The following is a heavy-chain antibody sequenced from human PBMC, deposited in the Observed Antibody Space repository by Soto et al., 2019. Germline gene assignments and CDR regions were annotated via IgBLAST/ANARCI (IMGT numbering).Heavy chain of an antibody. CDR3: ARGGTMALDY. D-gene: IGHD3-10*01. J-gene: IGHJ4*02. CDR1: GFTVSSNY. Sequence: EVQLVESGGGLVQPGGSLRLSCAASGFTVSSNYMSWVRQAPGKGLEWVSVIYSGGSTYYADSVKGRFTISRDNSKNTLDLEMNSLRSDDAAVDYCARGGTMALDYWGQGTLVTVSS. V-gene: IGHV3-66*01. CDR2: IYSGGST.